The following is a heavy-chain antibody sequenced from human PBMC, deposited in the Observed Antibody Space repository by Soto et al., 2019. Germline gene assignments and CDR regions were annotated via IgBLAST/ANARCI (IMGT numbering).Heavy chain of an antibody. Sequence: EEQLVASGGGLVQPGGSLRLSCAASGFTLRSYWMSWVRQAPGKGLEWLATIKTDASEKKYVDSVKGRFTVFRDNAKNSLYLQMDSLRAEDTAVYYCARDSGYSSGNSVNHYLDCWGRGTLVTVSS. D-gene: IGHD3-10*01. J-gene: IGHJ4*01. V-gene: IGHV3-7*01. CDR3: ARDSGYSSGNSVNHYLDC. CDR1: GFTLRSYW. CDR2: IKTDASEK.